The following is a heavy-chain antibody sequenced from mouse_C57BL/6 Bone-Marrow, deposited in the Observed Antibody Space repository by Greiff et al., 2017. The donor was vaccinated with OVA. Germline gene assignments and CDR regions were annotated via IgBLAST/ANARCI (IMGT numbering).Heavy chain of an antibody. D-gene: IGHD2-3*01. CDR1: GYTFTNYW. V-gene: IGHV1-63*01. Sequence: VQLQESGAELVRPGTSVKMPCKASGYTFTNYWIGWAKQRPGHGLEWIGDIYPGGGYTNYNEKFKGKATLTADKSSSTAYMQFSSLTSEDSAIYYCARWLLRAMDYWGQGTSVTVSS. CDR3: ARWLLRAMDY. J-gene: IGHJ4*01. CDR2: IYPGGGYT.